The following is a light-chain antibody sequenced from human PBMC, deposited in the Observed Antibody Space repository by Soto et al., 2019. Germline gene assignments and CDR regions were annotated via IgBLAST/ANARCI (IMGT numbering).Light chain of an antibody. CDR2: LNSDGSH. J-gene: IGLJ2*01. Sequence: QSVLTQSPSASASLGASVKLTCILSSGHSSFAIAWHQQQPEKGPRFLLKLNSDGSHTKGDGIPDRFSGSSSGAERYLTISSLQSEDEAGYYCQTWGTAVVFGGGTKVTVL. CDR1: SGHSSFA. CDR3: QTWGTAVV. V-gene: IGLV4-69*01.